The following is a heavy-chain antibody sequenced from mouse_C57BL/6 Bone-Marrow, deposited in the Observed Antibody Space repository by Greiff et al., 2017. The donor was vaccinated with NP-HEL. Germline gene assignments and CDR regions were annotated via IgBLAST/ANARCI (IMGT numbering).Heavy chain of an antibody. J-gene: IGHJ1*03. Sequence: EVQRVESGGGLVKPGGSLKLSCAASGFTFSSYAMSWVRQTPEKRLEWVATISDGGSYTYYPDNVKGRFTISRDNAKNNLYLQMSHLKSEDTAMYYCARDRRGNYVWYFDVWGTGTTVTVSS. CDR3: ARDRRGNYVWYFDV. CDR1: GFTFSSYA. CDR2: ISDGGSYT. D-gene: IGHD2-1*01. V-gene: IGHV5-4*01.